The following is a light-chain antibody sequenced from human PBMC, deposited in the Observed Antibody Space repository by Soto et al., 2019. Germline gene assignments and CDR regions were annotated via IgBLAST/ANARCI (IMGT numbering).Light chain of an antibody. CDR2: GAS. CDR3: PQYNNWPT. CDR1: QSVNSN. J-gene: IGKJ1*01. V-gene: IGKV3-15*01. Sequence: EIVMTQSPATLSVSPGERATLSCRASQSVNSNLAWYQQKPDQAPRLLIYGASTRATDVPARFSGSGSGTAFTLTVSSLQSDDFEVYFCPQYNNWPTFGQGTKVDIK.